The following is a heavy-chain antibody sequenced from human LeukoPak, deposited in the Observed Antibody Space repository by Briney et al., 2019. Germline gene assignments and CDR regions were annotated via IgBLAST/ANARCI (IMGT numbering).Heavy chain of an antibody. D-gene: IGHD3-10*01. J-gene: IGHJ4*02. CDR1: GGSISSSSYY. V-gene: IGHV4-39*07. CDR2: IYYSGST. Sequence: SETLSLTCTVSGGSISSSSYYWGWIRQPPGKGLEWIGSIYYSGSTYYNPSLKSRGTISVDTSKNQFSLKLSSVTAADTAVYYCARDSNYYGSGATFFDYWGQGTLVTVSS. CDR3: ARDSNYYGSGATFFDY.